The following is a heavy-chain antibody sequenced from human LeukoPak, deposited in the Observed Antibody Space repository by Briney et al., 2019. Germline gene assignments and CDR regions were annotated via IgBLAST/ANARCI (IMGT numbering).Heavy chain of an antibody. D-gene: IGHD3-22*01. CDR3: VRQGYYYDSSAYYSIDY. CDR1: GFTFSSYA. J-gene: IGHJ4*02. V-gene: IGHV3-23*01. CDR2: ISGSGGST. Sequence: GGSLRLSCAASGFTFSSYAMSWVRQAPGKGLEWVSAISGSGGSTYYADSVKGRFTISRDNSKNTLYLQMNSLRAEDTAMYYCVRQGYYYDSSAYYSIDYWGQGTLVTVSS.